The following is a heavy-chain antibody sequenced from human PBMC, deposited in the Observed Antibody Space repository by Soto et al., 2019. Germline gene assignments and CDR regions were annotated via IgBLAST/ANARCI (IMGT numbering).Heavy chain of an antibody. Sequence: LRLSCAASGFTFSSYAMSWVRQAPGKGLEWVSTISGGSGSTYHADSVKGRLTISRDNSKNTLYLQMSSLRAEDTAVYYCAKRSGPYYYYGMDVWGQGTTVTVSS. CDR3: AKRSGPYYYYGMDV. J-gene: IGHJ6*02. V-gene: IGHV3-23*01. CDR1: GFTFSSYA. CDR2: ISGGSGST.